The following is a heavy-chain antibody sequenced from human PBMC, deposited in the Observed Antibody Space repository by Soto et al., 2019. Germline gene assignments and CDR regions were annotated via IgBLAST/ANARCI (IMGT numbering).Heavy chain of an antibody. J-gene: IGHJ4*02. Sequence: ELQLVESGGGLVKPGGSLRLSCAASGFSFSNGWMSWVRQAPGKGLEWVGRIKSKTDGGTTDYAAPVKGRFTISRDDSKNTLYFQINSLNIDDTAVYSFTTDEWEWGQGTVVTVSS. CDR2: IKSKTDGGTT. V-gene: IGHV3-15*05. CDR3: TTDEWE. CDR1: GFSFSNGW. D-gene: IGHD1-26*01.